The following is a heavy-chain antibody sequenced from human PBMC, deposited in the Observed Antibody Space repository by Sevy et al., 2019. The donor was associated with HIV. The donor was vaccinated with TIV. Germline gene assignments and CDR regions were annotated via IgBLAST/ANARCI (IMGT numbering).Heavy chain of an antibody. V-gene: IGHV3-23*01. CDR3: AKGDLGYCSGGSCYSGAFDV. Sequence: GGSLRLSCAASGFTFASYAMSWVRQTPGKGLQWVSGISGSGGSTYYADSVKGRFTISRDNSRNTLYLQMNSLSAEDTALYYCAKGDLGYCSGGSCYSGAFDVWGQGTMVTVSS. CDR2: ISGSGGST. J-gene: IGHJ3*01. D-gene: IGHD2-15*01. CDR1: GFTFASYA.